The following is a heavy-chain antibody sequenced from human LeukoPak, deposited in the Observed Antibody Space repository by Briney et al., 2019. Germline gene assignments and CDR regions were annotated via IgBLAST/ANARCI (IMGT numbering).Heavy chain of an antibody. Sequence: SETLSLTCTVSGGSISSYYWSWIRQPPGKGLEWIGYIYYSGSTNYNPSLKSRVTISVDTSKSQFSLKLSSVTAADTAVYYCARLNYVDTAMVGFDYWGQGTLVTVSS. CDR3: ARLNYVDTAMVGFDY. D-gene: IGHD5-18*01. CDR1: GGSISSYY. CDR2: IYYSGST. V-gene: IGHV4-59*08. J-gene: IGHJ4*02.